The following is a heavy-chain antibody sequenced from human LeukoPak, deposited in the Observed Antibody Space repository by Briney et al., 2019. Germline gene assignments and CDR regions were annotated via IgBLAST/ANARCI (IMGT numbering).Heavy chain of an antibody. J-gene: IGHJ4*02. CDR1: GFTFSNVW. V-gene: IGHV3-15*01. CDR2: IKSKTDGGTT. CDR3: TTILTYYYDSSGYPAYYFDY. Sequence: PGGSLRLSCAASGFTFSNVWMSWVRQAPGKGLEWVGRIKSKTDGGTTDYAAPVKGRFTISRDDSKNTLYLQMNSLKTEDTAVYYCTTILTYYYDSSGYPAYYFDYWGQGTLVTVSS. D-gene: IGHD3-22*01.